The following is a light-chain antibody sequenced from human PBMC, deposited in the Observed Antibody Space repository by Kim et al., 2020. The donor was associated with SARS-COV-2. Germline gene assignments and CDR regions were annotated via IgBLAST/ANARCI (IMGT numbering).Light chain of an antibody. CDR1: SLRRYF. CDR2: SKN. J-gene: IGLJ2*01. CDR3: NSRDSSGDHVI. Sequence: AWGQTVRITCQGDSLRRYFASWYQQKPGQAPVLVIYSKNSRPSGIPYRFYGSSSGNTAILTINGAQAEDEADYYCNSRDSSGDHVIFGGGTQLTVL. V-gene: IGLV3-19*01.